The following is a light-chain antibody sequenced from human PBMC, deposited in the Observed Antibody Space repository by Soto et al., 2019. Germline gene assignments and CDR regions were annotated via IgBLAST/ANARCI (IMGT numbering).Light chain of an antibody. J-gene: IGKJ1*01. CDR2: DAS. V-gene: IGKV3-11*01. Sequence: IVMTQSPATLSLSPGERATLSWRASQSVSDYLAWYQKKPGQAPRLLLYDASNRATGIPARFSGSGSGTDFTLTISSLETEDFAVYFCHQRYNWPPRTFGQGTKVDIK. CDR3: HQRYNWPPRT. CDR1: QSVSDY.